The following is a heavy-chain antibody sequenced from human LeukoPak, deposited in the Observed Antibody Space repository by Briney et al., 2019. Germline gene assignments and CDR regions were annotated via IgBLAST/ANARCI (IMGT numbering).Heavy chain of an antibody. CDR2: ISGSGDST. J-gene: IGHJ4*02. D-gene: IGHD3-22*01. V-gene: IGHV3-23*01. CDR1: GFTFSTYA. CDR3: AKDQRCHYYDSLGFDY. Sequence: GGPLTLSCAPSGFTFSTYAVIGVPQAPGKGLEGVSTISGSGDSTYYADSVKGRFTISRDNSKDTLYLQMSSVRVDDTAVYYCAKDQRCHYYDSLGFDYWGQGTLVTDSS.